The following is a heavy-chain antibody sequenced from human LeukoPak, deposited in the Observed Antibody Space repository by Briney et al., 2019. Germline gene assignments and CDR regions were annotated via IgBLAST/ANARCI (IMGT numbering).Heavy chain of an antibody. CDR2: ISSSGSTI. J-gene: IGHJ4*02. CDR3: AGLGWLVDY. CDR1: GFTFSSYE. V-gene: IGHV3-48*03. Sequence: GGSLRLSCAASGFTFSSYEMNWVRQAPGKGLEWVSYISSSGSTIYYADSVKGRFTISRDNAKNSLYLQMNNLRAEDTAVYYCAGLGWLVDYWGQGTLVTVSS. D-gene: IGHD6-19*01.